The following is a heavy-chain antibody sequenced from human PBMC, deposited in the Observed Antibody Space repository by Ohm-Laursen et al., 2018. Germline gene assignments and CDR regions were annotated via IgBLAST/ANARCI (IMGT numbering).Heavy chain of an antibody. Sequence: SLRLSCAASGFTFDDYAMHWVRQAPGKGLEWVSGISWNSGSIGYADSVKGRFTISRDNAKSTVYLEMNSLRAEDTAVYYCARENIAASNDYWGQGTLVTVSS. CDR1: GFTFDDYA. CDR2: ISWNSGSI. J-gene: IGHJ4*02. V-gene: IGHV3-9*01. CDR3: ARENIAASNDY. D-gene: IGHD2-15*01.